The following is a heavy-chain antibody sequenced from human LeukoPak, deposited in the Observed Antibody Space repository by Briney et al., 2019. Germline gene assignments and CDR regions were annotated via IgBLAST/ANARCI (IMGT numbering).Heavy chain of an antibody. J-gene: IGHJ4*02. CDR3: ARQSGTYWGLDY. V-gene: IGHV1-2*02. CDR1: GYTFTDYY. Sequence: ASVKVSCKASGYTFTDYYIHWVRQAPGHGLEWRGWMNVKTGATSSAQRFPGRFTMTRDTSIGTASMEFSSLTSDDTAVYYCARQSGTYWGLDYWGQGTLVTVSS. D-gene: IGHD1-26*01. CDR2: MNVKTGAT.